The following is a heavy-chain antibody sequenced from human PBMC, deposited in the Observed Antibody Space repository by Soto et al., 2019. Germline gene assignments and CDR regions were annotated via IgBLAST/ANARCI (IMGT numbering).Heavy chain of an antibody. V-gene: IGHV1-18*01. CDR3: ARGRYGDY. CDR1: GYGFTTYG. D-gene: IGHD1-1*01. Sequence: QVHLVQSGAEVKKPGASVKVSCKGSGYGFTTYGITWVRQAPGQGLEWMAWISAHNGNTNYAQKVQGRGTVTRATSTSTAYMELRSLRYDDTAVYYCARGRYGDYWGQGALVTVSS. CDR2: ISAHNGNT. J-gene: IGHJ4*02.